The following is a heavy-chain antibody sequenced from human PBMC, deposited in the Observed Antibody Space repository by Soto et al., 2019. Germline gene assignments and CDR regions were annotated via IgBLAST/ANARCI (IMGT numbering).Heavy chain of an antibody. D-gene: IGHD1-20*01. V-gene: IGHV1-8*01. CDR1: GYTFTSYD. J-gene: IGHJ6*03. CDR2: MNPNSGNT. CDR3: ARVVSFYYYMDV. Sequence: QVQLVQSGAEVKKPGASVKVSCKASGYTFTSYDINWVRHATGQGLEWMGWMNPNSGNTGYAQKFQGRVTMTRNTSISTAYMELSSLRSEDTAVYYCARVVSFYYYMDVWGKGTTVTVSS.